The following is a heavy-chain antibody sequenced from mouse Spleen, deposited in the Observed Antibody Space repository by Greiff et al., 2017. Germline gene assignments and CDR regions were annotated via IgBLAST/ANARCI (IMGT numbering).Heavy chain of an antibody. CDR1: GFSLTSYG. J-gene: IGHJ1*01. CDR2: IWAGGST. CDR3: ARELGRPYWYFDV. Sequence: QVQLKESGPGLVAPSQSLSITCTVSGFSLTSYGVHWVRQPPGKGLEWLGVIWAGGSTNYNSALMSRLSISKDNSKSQVFLKMNSLQTDDTAMYYCARELGRPYWYFDVWGAGTTVTVSS. V-gene: IGHV2-9*02. D-gene: IGHD4-1*01.